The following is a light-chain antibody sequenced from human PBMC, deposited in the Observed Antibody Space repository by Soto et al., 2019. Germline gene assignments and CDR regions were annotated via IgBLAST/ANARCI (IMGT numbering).Light chain of an antibody. V-gene: IGLV2-23*01. CDR1: SSDVGSYNL. CDR2: ESS. Sequence: QSALTQPASVSGSPGQSITISCTGTSSDVGSYNLVSWYQQHPGKAPKLMIYESSKRPSGVSNRFSGSKSGNTASLTISGLQAEDEADYYCCAYGGSRVVCGGTKLTVL. J-gene: IGLJ3*02. CDR3: CAYGGSRV.